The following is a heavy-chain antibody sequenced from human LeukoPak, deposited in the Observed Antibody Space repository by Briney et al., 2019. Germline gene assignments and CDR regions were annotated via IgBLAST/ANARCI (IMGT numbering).Heavy chain of an antibody. D-gene: IGHD3-9*01. J-gene: IGHJ6*03. Sequence: GGSLRLSCAASGFTFSNAWMSWVRQAPGKGLEWVGRIKSKTDGGTTDYAAPVKGRFTISRDDSKNTLYLQMNSLKTEDTAVYYCTTALRYFDWSTFGVYYYMDVWGKGTTVTVSS. CDR3: TTALRYFDWSTFGVYYYMDV. V-gene: IGHV3-15*01. CDR1: GFTFSNAW. CDR2: IKSKTDGGTT.